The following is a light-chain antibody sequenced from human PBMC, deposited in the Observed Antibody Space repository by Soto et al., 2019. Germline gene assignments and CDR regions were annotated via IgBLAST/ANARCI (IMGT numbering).Light chain of an antibody. J-gene: IGKJ1*01. CDR2: AAS. Sequence: DIQMTQSPSSLSASVGDRVSVTCRASQSISTFLNWYQQRPGEAPKLLIYAASSLQSGVTSRFSGSGSAADFTLTIGSLQPEDFATYYCQQSYTTPRTFGQGTKVEVK. V-gene: IGKV1-39*01. CDR3: QQSYTTPRT. CDR1: QSISTF.